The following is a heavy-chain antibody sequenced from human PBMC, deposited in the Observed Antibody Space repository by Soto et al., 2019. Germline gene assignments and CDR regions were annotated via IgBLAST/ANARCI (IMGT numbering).Heavy chain of an antibody. CDR2: INHSGST. CDR1: CGSFSGYY. D-gene: IGHD5-18*01. J-gene: IGHJ2*01. V-gene: IGHV4-34*01. Sequence: PSETLSLTCAVYCGSFSGYYWSWIRQPPGKGLEWSGEINHSGSTNYNPSLKSRVNISVDTSKNLFSLKLSSVTAADTAVYYCARCGYSYGLSYWYFDLWGRGTLVTVSS. CDR3: ARCGYSYGLSYWYFDL.